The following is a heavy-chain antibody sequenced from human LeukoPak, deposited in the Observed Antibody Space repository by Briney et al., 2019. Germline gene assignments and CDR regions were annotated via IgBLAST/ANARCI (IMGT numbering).Heavy chain of an antibody. D-gene: IGHD5-18*01. CDR2: IYYSGST. J-gene: IGHJ4*02. Sequence: SETLSLTCTVSGGSISSYYWSWIRQPPGKGLEWIGYIYYSGSTNYNPSLKSRVTISVDTSKNQFSLKLSSVTAADTAVYYCARVSYSRYFDYWGQGALVTVSS. CDR1: GGSISSYY. CDR3: ARVSYSRYFDY. V-gene: IGHV4-59*01.